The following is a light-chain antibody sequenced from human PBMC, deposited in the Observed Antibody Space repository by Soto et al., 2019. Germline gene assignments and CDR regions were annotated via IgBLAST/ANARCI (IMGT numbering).Light chain of an antibody. CDR2: GNS. CDR3: QSYDSSLSGYV. Sequence: QSVLKQPPSVSGAPGQRVTISCTRSSSNIGAGYDVHWYQQLPGTAPKLLIYGNSNRPSGVPDRFSGSKSGTSASLAITGLQAEDEADYYCQSYDSSLSGYVFGTGTKVTVL. CDR1: SSNIGAGYD. J-gene: IGLJ1*01. V-gene: IGLV1-40*01.